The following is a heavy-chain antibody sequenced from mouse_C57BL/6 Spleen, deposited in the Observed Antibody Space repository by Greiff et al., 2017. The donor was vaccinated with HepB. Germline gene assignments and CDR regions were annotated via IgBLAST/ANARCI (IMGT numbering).Heavy chain of an antibody. J-gene: IGHJ2*01. CDR1: GYAFSSSW. V-gene: IGHV1-82*01. CDR2: IYPGDGDT. CDR3: ARAFPYYFDY. Sequence: VKLMESGPELVKPGASVKISCKASGYAFSSSWMNWVKQRTGKGLEWIGRIYPGDGDTNYNGKFKGKATLTADKSSSTAYMQLSSLTSEDSAVYFCARAFPYYFDYWGQGTTLTVSS.